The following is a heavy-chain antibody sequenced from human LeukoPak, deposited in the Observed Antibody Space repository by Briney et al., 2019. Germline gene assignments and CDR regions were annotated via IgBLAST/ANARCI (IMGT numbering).Heavy chain of an antibody. D-gene: IGHD2-15*01. CDR1: GFTFSSYG. CDR2: MSYDGTNK. J-gene: IGHJ4*02. Sequence: GRSLRLSCAASGFTFSSYGMHWVRQAPGKGLEWVALMSYDGTNKVYADSVKGRFTISRDNSKNTLYLEMNNLRAEDTAVYYCAKRGYCSGGRCYSFHFDYWGQGTLVTVSS. V-gene: IGHV3-30*18. CDR3: AKRGYCSGGRCYSFHFDY.